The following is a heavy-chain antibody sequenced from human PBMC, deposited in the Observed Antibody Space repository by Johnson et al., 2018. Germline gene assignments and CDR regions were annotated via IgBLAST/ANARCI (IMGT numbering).Heavy chain of an antibody. CDR2: ISGNGHST. J-gene: IGHJ3*01. CDR1: GFTFSTYG. CDR3: ARFTGGDWVGTFDV. D-gene: IGHD2-21*02. Sequence: VQLQESGGGLVQPGGSLRLSCGASGFTFSTYGMYWVRQAPLKGLEWVSGISGNGHSTYYADSVKGRFTISRDNSKNTLHLQMNSLRAEDKAIYYCARFTGGDWVGTFDVWGQGTMVTVSS. V-gene: IGHV3-23*01.